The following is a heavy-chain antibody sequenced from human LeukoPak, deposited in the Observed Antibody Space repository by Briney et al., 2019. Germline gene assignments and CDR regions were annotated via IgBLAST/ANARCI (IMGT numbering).Heavy chain of an antibody. CDR2: IYYSGST. Sequence: SETLSLTCTVSGGSISSYYWSWIRQPPGKGLEWMGHIYYSGSTNYNPSLKSRVSISVDTSKNQFSLKLSSVTAADTAVYYCARVSSSGYFDFDYWGQGTLVTVSS. V-gene: IGHV4-59*01. CDR1: GGSISSYY. D-gene: IGHD3-22*01. J-gene: IGHJ4*02. CDR3: ARVSSSGYFDFDY.